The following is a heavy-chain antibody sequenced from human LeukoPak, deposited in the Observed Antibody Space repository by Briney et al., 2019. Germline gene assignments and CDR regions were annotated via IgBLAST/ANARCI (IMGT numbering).Heavy chain of an antibody. Sequence: PGGSLRLSCAASGFTFSSYGMHWVRQAPGKGLEWVAVISYDGSNKYYADSVKGRFTISRDNSKNTLYLQMNSLRAEDTAVYYCAKASLHCSSTSCYLFDYWGQGTLVTVSS. CDR3: AKASLHCSSTSCYLFDY. D-gene: IGHD2-2*01. CDR1: GFTFSSYG. CDR2: ISYDGSNK. V-gene: IGHV3-30*18. J-gene: IGHJ4*02.